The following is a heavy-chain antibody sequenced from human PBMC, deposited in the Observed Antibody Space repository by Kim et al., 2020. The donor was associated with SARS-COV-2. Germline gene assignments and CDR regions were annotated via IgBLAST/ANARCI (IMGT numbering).Heavy chain of an antibody. Sequence: TNYNPSLKSRVTISVDTSKNQFSLKLSSVAAADTAVYYCARGGGGDYDYWGQGTLVTVSS. V-gene: IGHV4-34*01. J-gene: IGHJ4*02. CDR3: ARGGGGDYDY. CDR2: T. D-gene: IGHD4-17*01.